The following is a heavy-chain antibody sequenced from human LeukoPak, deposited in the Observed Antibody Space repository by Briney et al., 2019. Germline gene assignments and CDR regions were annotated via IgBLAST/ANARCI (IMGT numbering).Heavy chain of an antibody. Sequence: PGGSLRLSCAASGFTLSSYWMTWVRQAPGKGLEWVAYIKQDGSEKYYMDSVKGRFTISRDNAKNSLYLQMNSLRAEDTAVYFCAGHYDSSGYRVDVFDIWGQGAMVTVSS. J-gene: IGHJ3*02. V-gene: IGHV3-7*01. CDR2: IKQDGSEK. CDR3: AGHYDSSGYRVDVFDI. D-gene: IGHD3-22*01. CDR1: GFTLSSYW.